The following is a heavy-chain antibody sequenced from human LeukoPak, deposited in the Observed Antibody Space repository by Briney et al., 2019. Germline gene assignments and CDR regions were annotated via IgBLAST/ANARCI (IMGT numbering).Heavy chain of an antibody. Sequence: ASVKVSCKASGYTFTSYGLSWVRQAPGQGLEWMGWISPYNDNTNYAQKLQGRVTMTTDTSTSTAYMELRSLRSDDTAVYYCARGGNSGWRTPNDDYWGQGTLVTVSS. D-gene: IGHD6-19*01. CDR2: ISPYNDNT. CDR1: GYTFTSYG. J-gene: IGHJ4*02. V-gene: IGHV1-18*01. CDR3: ARGGNSGWRTPNDDY.